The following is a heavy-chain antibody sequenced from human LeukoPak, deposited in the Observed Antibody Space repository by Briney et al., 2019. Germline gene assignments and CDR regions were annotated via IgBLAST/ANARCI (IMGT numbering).Heavy chain of an antibody. CDR2: ISYDGSNK. J-gene: IGHJ4*02. Sequence: GGSLRLSCAASGFTFSSYAMHWVRQAPGKGLEWVAVISYDGSNKYYADSVKGRFTISRDNSKNTLYLQMNSLRAEDTAVYYCARGRGSSSSREWGQGTLVTVSS. CDR3: ARGRGSSSSRE. CDR1: GFTFSSYA. D-gene: IGHD6-6*01. V-gene: IGHV3-30-3*01.